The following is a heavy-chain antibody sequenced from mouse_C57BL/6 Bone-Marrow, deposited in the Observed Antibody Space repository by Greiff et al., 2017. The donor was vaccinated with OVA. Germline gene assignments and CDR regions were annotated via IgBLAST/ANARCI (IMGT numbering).Heavy chain of an antibody. V-gene: IGHV1-69*01. J-gene: IGHJ2*01. CDR2: IDPSDSYT. CDR3: ARTSYDSGDY. Sequence: QVQLQQPGAELVMPGASVKLSCKASGYTFTSYWMHWVKQRPGQGLEWIGEIDPSDSYTNYNQKFKGKSTLTVDKSSSTAYMQLSSLMSEDSAVSYCARTSYDSGDYWGQGTTLTVSS. CDR1: GYTFTSYW. D-gene: IGHD2-4*01.